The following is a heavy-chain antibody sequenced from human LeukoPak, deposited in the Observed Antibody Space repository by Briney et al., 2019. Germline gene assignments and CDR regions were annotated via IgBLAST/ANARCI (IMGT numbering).Heavy chain of an antibody. CDR3: ARETSGYCSSTSCYAFDI. CDR2: VYHSGST. D-gene: IGHD2-2*01. CDR1: GGSISSGGYY. Sequence: SETLSLTCTVSGGSISSGGYYWSWIRQPPGKGLEWIGYVYHSGSTYYNPSLKSRVTMSVDRSKNQFSLKLSSVTAADTAVYYCARETSGYCSSTSCYAFDIWGQGTMVTVSS. V-gene: IGHV4-30-2*01. J-gene: IGHJ3*02.